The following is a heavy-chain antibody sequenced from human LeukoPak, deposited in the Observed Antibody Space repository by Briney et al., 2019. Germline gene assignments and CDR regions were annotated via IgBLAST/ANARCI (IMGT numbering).Heavy chain of an antibody. V-gene: IGHV1-46*01. CDR3: ARDPLDSSGSFVPFDY. Sequence: GASVKVSCKASGYTFTSYYMHWVRQAPGQGLEWMGIINPSGGSTSYAQKFQGRVTMTRDMSTSTVYMELSSLRSEDTAVYYCARDPLDSSGSFVPFDYWGQGTLVTVSS. J-gene: IGHJ4*02. D-gene: IGHD3-22*01. CDR1: GYTFTSYY. CDR2: INPSGGST.